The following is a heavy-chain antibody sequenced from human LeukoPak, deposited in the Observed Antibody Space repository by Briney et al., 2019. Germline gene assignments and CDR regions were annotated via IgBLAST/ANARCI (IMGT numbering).Heavy chain of an antibody. CDR1: GFTFSSYG. V-gene: IGHV3-30*18. Sequence: GRSLRLSCAASGFTFSSYGMHWVRQAPGKGLEWVAVISYDGSNKYYADSVKGRFTISRDNSKNTLYLQMNSLRAEDTAVYYCAKALWGGADIVVVPAAENEFDYWGQGTLGTVSS. D-gene: IGHD2-2*01. J-gene: IGHJ4*02. CDR3: AKALWGGADIVVVPAAENEFDY. CDR2: ISYDGSNK.